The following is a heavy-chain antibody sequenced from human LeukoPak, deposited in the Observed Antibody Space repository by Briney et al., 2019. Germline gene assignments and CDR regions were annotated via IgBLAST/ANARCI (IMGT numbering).Heavy chain of an antibody. V-gene: IGHV4-59*01. CDR3: ARAVVAATGWFDP. D-gene: IGHD2-15*01. CDR2: IYYSGST. Sequence: PSETLSLTCTVSGGSISSYYWSWIRQPPGEGLEWIGYIYYSGSTNYNPSLKSRVTISVDTSKNQFSLKLSSVTAADTAVYYCARAVVAATGWFDPWGQGTLVTVSS. J-gene: IGHJ5*02. CDR1: GGSISSYY.